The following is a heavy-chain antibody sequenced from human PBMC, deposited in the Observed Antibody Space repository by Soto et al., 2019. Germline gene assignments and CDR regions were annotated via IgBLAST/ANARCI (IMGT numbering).Heavy chain of an antibody. CDR3: AATVTTHYGMDV. CDR1: GGSISSSSYY. CDR2: IYYSGST. V-gene: IGHV4-39*01. D-gene: IGHD4-4*01. J-gene: IGHJ6*02. Sequence: SETLSLTCTVSGGSISSSSYYWGWIRQPPGKGLEWIGSIYYSGSTYYNPSLKSRVTISVDTSKNQFSLKLSSVTAADTAVYYCAATVTTHYGMDVWGQGTTVTVSS.